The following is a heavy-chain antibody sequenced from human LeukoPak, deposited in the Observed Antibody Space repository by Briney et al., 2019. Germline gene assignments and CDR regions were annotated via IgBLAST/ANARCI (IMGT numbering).Heavy chain of an antibody. CDR3: ARHDSVGWFDP. D-gene: IGHD2-2*01. V-gene: IGHV5-51*01. Sequence: GESLKISCNGYGYSFASYWIGWVRQMPGKGLEWMGIIYPGDSDTRYSPSFQGQVTISADKSISTAYLQCDSLKASDTAMYYCARHDSVGWFDPWGQGTLVTVSS. CDR1: GYSFASYW. CDR2: IYPGDSDT. J-gene: IGHJ5*02.